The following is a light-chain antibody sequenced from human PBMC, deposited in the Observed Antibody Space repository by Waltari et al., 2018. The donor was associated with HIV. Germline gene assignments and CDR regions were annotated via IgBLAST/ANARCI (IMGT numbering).Light chain of an antibody. CDR3: QQYNSYLYT. CDR2: KAS. CDR1: QSISSW. J-gene: IGKJ2*01. V-gene: IGKV1-5*03. Sequence: DIQMTQSTSTLSASVGDRATITCRASQSISSWLAWYQQKPGKAPKLLIQKASSLESGVPSRFSGSGSGTEFTLTISSLQPDDFATYYCQQYNSYLYTFGQGTKLEIK.